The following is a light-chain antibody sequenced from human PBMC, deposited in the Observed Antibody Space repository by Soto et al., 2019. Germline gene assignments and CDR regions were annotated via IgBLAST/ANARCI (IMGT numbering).Light chain of an antibody. Sequence: QSVLTQPPSVSAAPGQTVTISCSGSNSNIGDNYVSWYQQLPGTAPKLLIYDNYKRPSGIPDRFSGSKSGTSGTLGITGLQTGDEADYYCGTWDSSLSAVVFGGGTKVTVL. V-gene: IGLV1-51*01. CDR2: DNY. CDR1: NSNIGDNY. CDR3: GTWDSSLSAVV. J-gene: IGLJ3*02.